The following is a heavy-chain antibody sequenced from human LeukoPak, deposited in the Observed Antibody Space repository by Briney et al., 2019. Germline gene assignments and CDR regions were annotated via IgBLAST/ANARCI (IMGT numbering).Heavy chain of an antibody. CDR1: GFTFSSYA. CDR2: IKQDGSEK. J-gene: IGHJ4*02. CDR3: ARDPGYSSSWNDY. V-gene: IGHV3-7*01. D-gene: IGHD6-13*01. Sequence: PGGSLRLSCAASGFTFSSYAMSWVRQAPGKGLEWVANIKQDGSEKYYVDSVKGRFTISRDNAKNSLYLQMNSLRAEDTAVYYCARDPGYSSSWNDYWGQGTLVTVSS.